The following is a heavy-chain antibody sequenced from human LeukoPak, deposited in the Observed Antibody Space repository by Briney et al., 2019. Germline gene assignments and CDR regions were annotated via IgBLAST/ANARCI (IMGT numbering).Heavy chain of an antibody. V-gene: IGHV1-69*05. Sequence: SVKVSCKASGGTFSSYAISWVRQAPGQGLEWMGGIIPIFGTANYAQKFQGRVTITTDESTSTAYMELSSLRAEDTAVYYCARSNDYGGEFDYWGQGTLVTVSS. J-gene: IGHJ4*02. CDR3: ARSNDYGGEFDY. CDR2: IIPIFGTA. D-gene: IGHD4-23*01. CDR1: GGTFSSYA.